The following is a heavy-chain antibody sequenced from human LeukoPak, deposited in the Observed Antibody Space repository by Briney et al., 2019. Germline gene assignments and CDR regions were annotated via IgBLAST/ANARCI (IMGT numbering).Heavy chain of an antibody. D-gene: IGHD2-2*01. V-gene: IGHV3-23*01. J-gene: IGHJ4*02. CDR3: ARDPRAYCSSTSCYAFDY. Sequence: GGSLRLSCAASGFTFSSYAMSWVRQAPGKGLEWVSAISGSGGSTYYADSVKGRFTISRDNSKNTLYLQMNSLRAEDTAVYYCARDPRAYCSSTSCYAFDYWGQGTLVTVSS. CDR1: GFTFSSYA. CDR2: ISGSGGST.